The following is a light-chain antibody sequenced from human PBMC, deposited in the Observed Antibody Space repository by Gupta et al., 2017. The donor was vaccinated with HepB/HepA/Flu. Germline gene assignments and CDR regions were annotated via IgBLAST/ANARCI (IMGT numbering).Light chain of an antibody. CDR1: QDITNY. Sequence: DIQMTQSPSSLTASVGDRLTITCQASQDITNYLHWYQQKPGKAPKLLIYDAYNLETGVPSRFSGGGSGTDFTLTITGLQPEYIATYYFQQSENLPFTFGPWTKVDIK. V-gene: IGKV1-33*01. CDR3: QQSENLPFT. CDR2: DAY. J-gene: IGKJ3*01.